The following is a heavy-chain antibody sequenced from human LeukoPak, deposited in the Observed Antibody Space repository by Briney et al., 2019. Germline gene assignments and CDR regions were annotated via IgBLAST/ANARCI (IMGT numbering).Heavy chain of an antibody. CDR2: ISAYNGDT. D-gene: IGHD6-19*01. CDR3: ARAKEWLAYFEY. Sequence: ASVKVSCKASGYTFTNNGISWVRQAPGQGLEWMGWISAYNGDTNYAQKFQGRVSMTTDTSTSTAYLEVRSLRSEDTAVYYCARAKEWLAYFEYWGQGTLVTVSS. V-gene: IGHV1-18*01. CDR1: GYTFTNNG. J-gene: IGHJ4*02.